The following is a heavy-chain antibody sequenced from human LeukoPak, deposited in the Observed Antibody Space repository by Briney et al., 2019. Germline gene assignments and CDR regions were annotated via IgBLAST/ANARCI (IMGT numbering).Heavy chain of an antibody. V-gene: IGHV3-33*01. CDR2: IWYDGSNK. CDR1: GFNFSSCG. D-gene: IGHD3-10*01. CDR3: ARTNTMVRGVIIEPLDY. Sequence: GGSLRLSCAASGFNFSSCGMHWVRQTPGKGLEWVAFIWYDGSNKYYADSVKGRFTISRDNSKNTLYLQMNSLGAEDTAVYYCARTNTMVRGVIIEPLDYWGQGTLVTVYS. J-gene: IGHJ4*02.